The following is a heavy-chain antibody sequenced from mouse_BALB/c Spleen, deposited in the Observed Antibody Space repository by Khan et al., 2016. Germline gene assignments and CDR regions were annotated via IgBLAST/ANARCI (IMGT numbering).Heavy chain of an antibody. CDR2: IWRGGST. CDR1: GFSLTSYG. J-gene: IGHJ4*01. CDR3: SKSNYDVGYYSMDY. V-gene: IGHV2-5-1*01. D-gene: IGHD2-4*01. Sequence: QVQLKQSGPSLVQPSQSLSITCTVSGFSLTSYGVHWVRQSPGKGLEWLGVIWRGGSTDYNAAFMSRLSITKDNSKSQVFFKMNSLQADDTAIYXCSKSNYDVGYYSMDYWCQGTSVTVSS.